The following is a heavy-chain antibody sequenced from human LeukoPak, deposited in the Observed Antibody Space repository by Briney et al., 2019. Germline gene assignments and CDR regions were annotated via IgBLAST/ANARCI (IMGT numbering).Heavy chain of an antibody. CDR2: IYHSGST. CDR3: ARVSLDFWSGNWVDY. D-gene: IGHD3-3*01. V-gene: IGHV4-4*02. Sequence: MSSETLSLTCTVSGGSISSYYWSWVRQPPGKGLEWIGEIYHSGSTNYNPSLKSRVTISVDKSKNQFSLKLSSVTAADTAVYYCARVSLDFWSGNWVDYWGQGTLVTVSS. J-gene: IGHJ4*02. CDR1: GGSISSYY.